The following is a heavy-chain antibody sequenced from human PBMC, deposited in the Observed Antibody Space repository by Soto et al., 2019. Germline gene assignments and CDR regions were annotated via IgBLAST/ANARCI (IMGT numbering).Heavy chain of an antibody. J-gene: IGHJ4*02. D-gene: IGHD1-26*01. CDR1: GYTFTSYY. Sequence: ASVKVSCKASGYTFTSYYMHWVRQAPGQGLEWMGIINPSGGSTSYAQKFQGRVTMTRDTSTSTVYMELSSLRSEDTAVYYCARDSLSWVGASTYFDYWGQGTLVTVSS. CDR2: INPSGGST. V-gene: IGHV1-46*01. CDR3: ARDSLSWVGASTYFDY.